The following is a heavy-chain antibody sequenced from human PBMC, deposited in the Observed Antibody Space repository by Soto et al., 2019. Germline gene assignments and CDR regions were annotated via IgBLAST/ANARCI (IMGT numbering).Heavy chain of an antibody. V-gene: IGHV4-61*01. CDR2: IYYTRTT. CDR1: VGAVSSGNYY. CDR3: ASVPPGVRGVQPFDY. D-gene: IGHD3-10*01. J-gene: IGHJ4*02. Sequence: ETLSLTCTVSVGAVSSGNYYWSWIRQRPGKGLEWIAYIYYTRTTNYNPSLKSRVTISVDTSKNQFSLRLTSVTAADTAVYYCASVPPGVRGVQPFDYWGQGTLVTVSS.